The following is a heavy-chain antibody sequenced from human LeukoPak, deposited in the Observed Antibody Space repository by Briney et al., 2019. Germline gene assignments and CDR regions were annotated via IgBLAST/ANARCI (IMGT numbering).Heavy chain of an antibody. Sequence: SETLSLTCTVSGGSISSGGYYWNWIRQHPGKGLEWIGYIYYSGSTYYNPSLRSRLTISVDTSKTQFSLKLSSVTAADTAVYYCARDNRDDYYDSSGFFGAFDIWGQGTMVTVSS. CDR2: IYYSGST. CDR1: GGSISSGGYY. V-gene: IGHV4-31*03. J-gene: IGHJ3*02. CDR3: ARDNRDDYYDSSGFFGAFDI. D-gene: IGHD3-22*01.